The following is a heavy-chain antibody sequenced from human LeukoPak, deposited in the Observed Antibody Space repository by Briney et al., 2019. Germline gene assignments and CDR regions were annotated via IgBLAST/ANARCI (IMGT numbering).Heavy chain of an antibody. Sequence: SVKVSCKASGGTFSSYAISWVRQAPGQGLEWMGGIIPIFGTANYAQKFQGRVTITADESTSTAYMELSSLRSEDTAVYYCARGRRDYYNSSGYYYYAFDIWGQGTMVTVSS. CDR1: GGTFSSYA. J-gene: IGHJ3*02. D-gene: IGHD3-22*01. CDR3: ARGRRDYYNSSGYYYYAFDI. V-gene: IGHV1-69*13. CDR2: IIPIFGTA.